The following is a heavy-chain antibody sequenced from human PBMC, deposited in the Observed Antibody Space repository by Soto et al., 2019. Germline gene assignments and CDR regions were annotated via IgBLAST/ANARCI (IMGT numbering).Heavy chain of an antibody. Sequence: SETLSLTCTVSGGSISSGDYYWSWIRQPPGKGLEWIGYIYYSGSTYYNPSLKSRVTISVDTSKNQFSLKLSSVTAADTAVYYCARVRSLYDYVWGSYRYYFDYWGQGTLVTVSS. CDR3: ARVRSLYDYVWGSYRYYFDY. V-gene: IGHV4-30-4*01. D-gene: IGHD3-16*02. CDR1: GGSISSGDYY. J-gene: IGHJ4*02. CDR2: IYYSGST.